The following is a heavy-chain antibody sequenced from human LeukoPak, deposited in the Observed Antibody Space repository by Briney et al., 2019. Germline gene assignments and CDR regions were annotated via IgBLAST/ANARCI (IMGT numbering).Heavy chain of an antibody. CDR2: INPNSGGT. J-gene: IGHJ6*02. CDR1: VYTFTGYY. Sequence: ASVKVSCKASVYTFTGYYMHGVRQAPGQGLEWMGWINPNSGGTNYAQKFQGRVTMHRDTSISTAYMELSRLRSDDTAVYYCAIDIVVVPPYYYYGMDVWGQGTTVTVSS. V-gene: IGHV1-2*02. CDR3: AIDIVVVPPYYYYGMDV. D-gene: IGHD2-2*01.